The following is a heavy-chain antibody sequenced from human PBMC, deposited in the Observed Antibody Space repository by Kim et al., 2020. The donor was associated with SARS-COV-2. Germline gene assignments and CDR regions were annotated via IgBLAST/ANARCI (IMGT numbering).Heavy chain of an antibody. Sequence: LKSRVTISVDTSKNQFSLKLSSVTAAGTAVYYCAGEATRRYCSGGSCYWDYWGQGTLVTVSS. CDR3: AGEATRRYCSGGSCYWDY. V-gene: IGHV4-34*01. J-gene: IGHJ4*02. D-gene: IGHD2-15*01.